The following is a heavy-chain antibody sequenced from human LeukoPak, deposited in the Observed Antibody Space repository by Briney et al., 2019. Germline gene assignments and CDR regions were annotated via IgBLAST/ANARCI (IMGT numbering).Heavy chain of an antibody. J-gene: IGHJ2*01. CDR1: GASIRSYY. Sequence: KPSETLSLTCTVSGASIRSYYWNWLRQPPGKGLEWIGYIYYNGSTKYNPSLKSRVSIPLDTSKNQFSLRLSSVTSADTAVYYCARDRVGSYGNLWYFDLWGRGTLVTVSS. D-gene: IGHD5-18*01. CDR2: IYYNGST. V-gene: IGHV4-59*01. CDR3: ARDRVGSYGNLWYFDL.